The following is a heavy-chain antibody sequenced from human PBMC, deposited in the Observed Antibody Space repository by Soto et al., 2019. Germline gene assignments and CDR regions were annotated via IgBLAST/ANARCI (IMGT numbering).Heavy chain of an antibody. J-gene: IGHJ5*02. D-gene: IGHD1-1*01. CDR2: IYHSGST. Sequence: AETLAGTFAVSGGSISSSNWWSWVRQPPWKGLEWIGEIYHSGSTNYNPSLKSRVTISVDKSKNQFSLKLSSVTAADTAVYDFERGARHGNEQYLGWFPHRRQATLVT. V-gene: IGHV4-4*02. CDR3: ERGARHGNEQYLGWFPH. CDR1: GGSISSSNW.